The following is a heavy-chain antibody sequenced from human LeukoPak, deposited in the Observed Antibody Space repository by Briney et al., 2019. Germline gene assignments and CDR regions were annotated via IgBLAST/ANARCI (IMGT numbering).Heavy chain of an antibody. CDR2: IKQDGSEK. D-gene: IGHD2-2*01. Sequence: GGSLRLSCAASGFTFNNYWMSWVRQAPGKGLEWVANIKQDGSEKYYVDSVKGRFTISRDNAKNSLYLQMNSLRSEDTAVYYCARDCSGNTCYGAGYWGQGTLVTVSS. V-gene: IGHV3-7*01. CDR3: ARDCSGNTCYGAGY. J-gene: IGHJ4*02. CDR1: GFTFNNYW.